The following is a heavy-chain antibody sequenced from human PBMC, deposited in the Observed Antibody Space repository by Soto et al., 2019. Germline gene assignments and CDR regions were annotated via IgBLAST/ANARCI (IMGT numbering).Heavy chain of an antibody. CDR2: ITPYNGNT. CDR3: ARISARRNDFDV. J-gene: IGHJ3*01. Sequence: QVQLVQSGAEVKNPGASVKVSCQASNYLFGAFGISWVRQAPGQGLEWMGWITPYNGNTHYAEKLQDRITRSEDKSTNTAYMEVRRLTADDTAVYFCARISARRNDFDVWGQGTVVTVSS. V-gene: IGHV1-18*01. CDR1: NYLFGAFG.